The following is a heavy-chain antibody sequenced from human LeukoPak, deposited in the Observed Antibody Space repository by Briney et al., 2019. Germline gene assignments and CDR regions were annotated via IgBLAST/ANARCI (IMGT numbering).Heavy chain of an antibody. J-gene: IGHJ5*02. CDR3: AKDRGVGYCSSTSCYNWFDH. V-gene: IGHV3-23*01. CDR1: GFTFSSYA. Sequence: GGSLRLSCSASGFTFSSYARSRVRQAPGKGLEWVSAISGRGGSTCYADSVKGQFTISRDNSKTTLYLQMNSLRAEDTAVYYCAKDRGVGYCSSTSCYNWFDHWGQGTLVTVSS. CDR2: ISGRGGST. D-gene: IGHD2-2*01.